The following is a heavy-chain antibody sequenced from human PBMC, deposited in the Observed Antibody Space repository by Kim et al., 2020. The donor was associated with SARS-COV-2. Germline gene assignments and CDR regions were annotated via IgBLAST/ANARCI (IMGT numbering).Heavy chain of an antibody. D-gene: IGHD6-19*01. CDR2: TYYRSKWFT. V-gene: IGHV6-1*01. CDR3: ARAVAAKGAYAWDV. J-gene: IGHJ6*02. CDR1: GDSVSSGSAA. Sequence: SETLSLTCAISGDSVSSGSAAWNWIRHSPSRGLEWLGRTYYRSKWFTDYAVSVQGRISVNADTARNQFSLQLNFVTPEDTGVYYCARAVAAKGAYAWDVWGQGTTFTVSS.